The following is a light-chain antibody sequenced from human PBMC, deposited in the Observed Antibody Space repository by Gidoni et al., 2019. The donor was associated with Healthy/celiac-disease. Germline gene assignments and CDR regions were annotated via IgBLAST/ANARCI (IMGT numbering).Light chain of an antibody. V-gene: IGLV2-14*01. Sequence: QSALTQPASVSGSPATSITISCTGTSSDVGGYNYVSWYQQHPGKAPKLIIYDVTNRPSGVSNRFSGSKSGNTASLTISGLQAEDEADYHCTSYTSSSTYVFGTGTKVTVL. CDR2: DVT. CDR1: SSDVGGYNY. J-gene: IGLJ1*01. CDR3: TSYTSSSTYV.